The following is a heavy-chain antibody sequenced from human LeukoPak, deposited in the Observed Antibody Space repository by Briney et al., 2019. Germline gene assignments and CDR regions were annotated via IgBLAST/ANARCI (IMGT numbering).Heavy chain of an antibody. D-gene: IGHD4-17*01. Sequence: ETLSLTCTVSVGSISGYYWSWVRQAPGKGLEWVSAISGSGGSTYYADSVKGRFTISRDNSKNTLYLQMNSLRAEDTAVYYCAKDLRAEYFQHWGQGTLVTVSS. V-gene: IGHV3-23*01. CDR1: VGSISGYY. CDR2: ISGSGGST. J-gene: IGHJ1*01. CDR3: AKDLRAEYFQH.